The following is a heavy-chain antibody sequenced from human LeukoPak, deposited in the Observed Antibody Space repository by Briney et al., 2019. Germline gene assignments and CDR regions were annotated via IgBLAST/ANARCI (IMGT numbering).Heavy chain of an antibody. V-gene: IGHV3-66*01. D-gene: IGHD2-15*01. CDR2: IYSGGST. CDR1: GFTVSSNY. CDR3: ARTRIPYCSGGSCRYYYYGMDV. J-gene: IGHJ6*02. Sequence: GGSLRLSCAASGFTVSSNYMSWVRQAPGKGLEWVSVIYSGGSTYYADSVKGRFTISRDNSKNTLYLQMNSLRAEDTAVYYCARTRIPYCSGGSCRYYYYGMDVWGQGTTVTVSS.